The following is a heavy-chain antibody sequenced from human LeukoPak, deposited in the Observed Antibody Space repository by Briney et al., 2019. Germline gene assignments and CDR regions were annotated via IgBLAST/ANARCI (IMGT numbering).Heavy chain of an antibody. V-gene: IGHV3-48*01. CDR1: GLTFSSYS. CDR2: ISSSSSTI. CDR3: ARNPTGGTATFFDY. Sequence: PGGSLRLSCAASGLTFSSYSMNWVRQAPGKGLEWVSYISSSSSTIYYADSVKGRFTISRDNAKNSLYLQMNSLRAEGTAVYYCARNPTGGTATFFDYWGQGTLVTVSS. D-gene: IGHD2/OR15-2a*01. J-gene: IGHJ4*02.